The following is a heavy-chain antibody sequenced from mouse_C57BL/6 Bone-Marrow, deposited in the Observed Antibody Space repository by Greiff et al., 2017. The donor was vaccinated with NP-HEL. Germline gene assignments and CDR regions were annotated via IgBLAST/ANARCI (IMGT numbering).Heavy chain of an antibody. CDR1: GFTFSSYA. CDR2: ISDGGSYT. J-gene: IGHJ2*01. Sequence: DVKLVESGGGLVKPGGSLKLSCAASGFTFSSYAMSWVRQTPEKRLEWVATISDGGSYTYYPDNVKGRFTISRDNAKNNLYLQMSHLKSEDTAMYYCAREEDYGSSIDYWGQGTTLTVSS. D-gene: IGHD1-1*01. CDR3: AREEDYGSSIDY. V-gene: IGHV5-4*01.